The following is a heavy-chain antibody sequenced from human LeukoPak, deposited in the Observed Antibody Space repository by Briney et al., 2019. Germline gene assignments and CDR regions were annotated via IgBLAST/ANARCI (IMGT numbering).Heavy chain of an antibody. D-gene: IGHD2-2*01. CDR1: GGSISNYY. CDR3: AREGVVVVVVPNAHNWFDP. J-gene: IGHJ5*02. V-gene: IGHV4-4*07. CDR2: VHSSGST. Sequence: SETLSLTCTIFGGSISNYYWRWIRQPAGKGLEWIGRVHSSGSTNYNPSLKSRVTMSVDTSKNQFSLKLSSVTAADTAVYYCAREGVVVVVVPNAHNWFDPWGQGTLVTVSS.